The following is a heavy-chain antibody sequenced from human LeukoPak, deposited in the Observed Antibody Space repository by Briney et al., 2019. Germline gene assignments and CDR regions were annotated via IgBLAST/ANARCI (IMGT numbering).Heavy chain of an antibody. Sequence: TGGSLRLSCAASGFTFSSYGMHWVRQAPGKGLEWVAVIWYDGSNKYYADSVKGRFTISRDNAKNSLYLQMNSLRAEDTAVYYCARVERGTNHLVGMDVWGQGTTVTVSS. D-gene: IGHD1/OR15-1a*01. V-gene: IGHV3-33*01. CDR3: ARVERGTNHLVGMDV. J-gene: IGHJ6*02. CDR2: IWYDGSNK. CDR1: GFTFSSYG.